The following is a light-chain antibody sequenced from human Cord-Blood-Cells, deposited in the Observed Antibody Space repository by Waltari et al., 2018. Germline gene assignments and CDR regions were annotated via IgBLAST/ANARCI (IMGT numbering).Light chain of an antibody. CDR1: QSISSY. V-gene: IGKV1-39*01. CDR2: AAS. CDR3: QQSYSTPRT. Sequence: DIQMTQSPSSLSASVGDRVTITCRASQSISSYLNWYQQKPGKAPKPLIYAASSLQSGVPSRFSGSGSGTDFTLTISSLQPEDFATYYCQQSYSTPRTFGQGTTLEIK. J-gene: IGKJ2*01.